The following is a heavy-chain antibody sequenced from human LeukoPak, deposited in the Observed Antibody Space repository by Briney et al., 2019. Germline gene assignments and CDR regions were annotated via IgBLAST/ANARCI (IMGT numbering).Heavy chain of an antibody. Sequence: ASVTVSCKASGFTFTDFYILWVRQAPGQGFEWVGWINPNHGVTNSAQRFQGRVTMTADPSISTAYMELRNLTSDDTAVYFCARQRLTSYPYYYFYLDFWGEGTTVTVSS. CDR3: ARQRLTSYPYYYFYLDF. J-gene: IGHJ6*03. CDR1: GFTFTDFY. V-gene: IGHV1-2*02. CDR2: INPNHGVT. D-gene: IGHD2-2*01.